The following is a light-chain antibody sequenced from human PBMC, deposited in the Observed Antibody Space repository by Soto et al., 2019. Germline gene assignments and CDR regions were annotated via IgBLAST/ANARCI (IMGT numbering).Light chain of an antibody. J-gene: IGLJ1*01. CDR3: SSYSGTNNYV. CDR1: SSDVGGYNF. CDR2: EVT. V-gene: IGLV2-8*01. Sequence: QSALTQPPSASGSPGQSVTISCTGTSSDVGGYNFVSWYQQHTGKAPKLIIYEVTKRPSGVPDRFSGSKSDNTASLTVSGLQAEDEADYDCSSYSGTNNYVFGTGTKLTVL.